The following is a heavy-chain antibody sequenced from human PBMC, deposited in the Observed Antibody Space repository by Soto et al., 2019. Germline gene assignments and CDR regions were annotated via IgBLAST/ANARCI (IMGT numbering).Heavy chain of an antibody. Sequence: VGSLRHSCAASGCTFISYAMSLVRQDTGKGLEWVSTISGGGGRKYYADSVKGRFTISRDNAKNTLYLQMNSLRAEDTAVYYCARARYGDLDYWGQGTLVTVSS. CDR1: GCTFISYA. V-gene: IGHV3-23*01. CDR2: ISGGGGRK. J-gene: IGHJ4*02. D-gene: IGHD3-9*01. CDR3: ARARYGDLDY.